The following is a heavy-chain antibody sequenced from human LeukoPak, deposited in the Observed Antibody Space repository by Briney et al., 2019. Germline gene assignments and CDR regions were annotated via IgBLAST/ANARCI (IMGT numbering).Heavy chain of an antibody. CDR2: IKQDGSEK. CDR1: GFTFSNYW. CDR3: AKDESRVRGIIRDAFDL. J-gene: IGHJ3*01. V-gene: IGHV3-7*01. D-gene: IGHD3-10*01. Sequence: GGSLRLSCEASGFTFSNYWMSWVRQAPGKGLEWVANIKQDGSEKYYVDSVKGRFTISRDNAKNSLYLQMNSLRAEDSALYYCAKDESRVRGIIRDAFDLWGQGTMVSVSS.